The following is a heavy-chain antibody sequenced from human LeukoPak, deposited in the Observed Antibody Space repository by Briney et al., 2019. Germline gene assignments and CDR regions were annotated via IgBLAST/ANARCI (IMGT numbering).Heavy chain of an antibody. D-gene: IGHD6-13*01. CDR3: AKDPKGRQQLRIAGRFDY. J-gene: IGHJ4*02. CDR1: GFTFDDYA. CDR2: ISWNSGSI. V-gene: IGHV3-9*01. Sequence: GGSLRLSCAASGFTFDDYAMHWVRQAPGKGLEWVSGISWNSGSIGYAGSVKGRFTISRDNSKSTLYLQMNSLRAEDTAVYYCAKDPKGRQQLRIAGRFDYWGQGTLVTVSS.